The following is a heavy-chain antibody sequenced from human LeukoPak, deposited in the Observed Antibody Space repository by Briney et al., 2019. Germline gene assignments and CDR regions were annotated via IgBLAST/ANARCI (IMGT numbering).Heavy chain of an antibody. V-gene: IGHV3-23*01. CDR3: AKDATPRITMIVVVITTSLSYFDY. CDR2: ISGSGGST. D-gene: IGHD3-22*01. Sequence: GGSLRLSCAASGFTFSSYAMSWVRQAPGKGLEWVSPISGSGGSTYYADSVKGRFTISRDNSKNTLYLQVNSLRAEDTAVYYCAKDATPRITMIVVVITTSLSYFDYWGQGTLVTVSS. J-gene: IGHJ4*02. CDR1: GFTFSSYA.